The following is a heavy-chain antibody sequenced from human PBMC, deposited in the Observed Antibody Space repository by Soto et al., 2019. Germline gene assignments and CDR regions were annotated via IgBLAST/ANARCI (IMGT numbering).Heavy chain of an antibody. CDR3: ATGYCSSTSCHCYYYGMDV. V-gene: IGHV5-10-1*01. D-gene: IGHD2-2*01. J-gene: IGHJ6*02. Sequence: GESLKISCKGSGYSFTSYWISWVRQMPGKGLEWMGRIDPSDSYTNYSPSFQGHVTISADKSISTAYLQWSSLKASDTAMYYCATGYCSSTSCHCYYYGMDVWGQGTTVTVS. CDR2: IDPSDSYT. CDR1: GYSFTSYW.